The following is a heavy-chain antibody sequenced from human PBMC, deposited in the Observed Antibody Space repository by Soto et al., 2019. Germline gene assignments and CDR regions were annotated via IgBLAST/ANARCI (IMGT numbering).Heavy chain of an antibody. J-gene: IGHJ4*02. CDR2: INAGNGNT. V-gene: IGHV1-3*01. CDR1: GYTFTSYA. Sequence: ASVKVSCKASGYTFTSYAMHWVRQAPGQRLEWMGWINAGNGNTKYSQKFQGRVTNTRDTSASTAYMELSSLRSEDTAVYYCARGPNPYYFDYWGQGTLVTVSS. CDR3: ARGPNPYYFDY.